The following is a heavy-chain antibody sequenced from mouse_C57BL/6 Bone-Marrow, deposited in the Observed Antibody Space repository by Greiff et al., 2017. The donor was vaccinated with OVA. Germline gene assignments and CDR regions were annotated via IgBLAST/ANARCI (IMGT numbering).Heavy chain of an antibody. CDR3: ARDQAMDDYDGYYFDY. Sequence: VQLKESGPGLVKPSQSLSLTCSVTGYSITSGYYWNWIRQFPGNKLEWMGYISYDGSNNYNPSLKNRISITRDTSKNQFFLKLNSVTTEDTATYYCARDQAMDDYDGYYFDYWGQGTTLTGSS. V-gene: IGHV3-6*01. CDR2: ISYDGSN. D-gene: IGHD2-4*01. CDR1: GYSITSGYY. J-gene: IGHJ2*01.